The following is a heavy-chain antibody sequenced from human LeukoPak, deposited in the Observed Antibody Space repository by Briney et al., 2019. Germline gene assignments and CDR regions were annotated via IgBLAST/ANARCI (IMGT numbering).Heavy chain of an antibody. CDR3: ARANYYDSSGSIDF. CDR1: SDSISSYY. Sequence: SETLSLTCTVSSDSISSYYWTWIRQPPGKGLEWIGYIHYTGSTNYNPSLKSRVTISLDTSKNQFSLKLNSVTAADTAVYFCARANYYDSSGSIDFWGQGTLVTVSS. V-gene: IGHV4-59*01. D-gene: IGHD3-22*01. CDR2: IHYTGST. J-gene: IGHJ4*02.